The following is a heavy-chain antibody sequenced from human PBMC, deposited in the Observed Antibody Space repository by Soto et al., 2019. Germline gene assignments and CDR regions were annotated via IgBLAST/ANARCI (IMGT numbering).Heavy chain of an antibody. Sequence: QVQLVQSGAEVKEPGSSVKVSCKASGGTFADFIMNWVRQTPGQGLEWMGGIVPMFGTATYAEKFKGRVTSSATGSTSTAYMELTSLRSEDTAVYYCARNGTYSSSLSQYSGMDVWGQGTTVTVS. D-gene: IGHD6-6*01. CDR1: GGTFADFI. CDR2: IVPMFGTA. J-gene: IGHJ6*02. V-gene: IGHV1-69*01. CDR3: ARNGTYSSSLSQYSGMDV.